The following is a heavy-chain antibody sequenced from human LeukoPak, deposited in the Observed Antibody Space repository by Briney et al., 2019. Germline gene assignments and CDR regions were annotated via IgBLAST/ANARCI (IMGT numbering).Heavy chain of an antibody. J-gene: IGHJ4*02. CDR1: GGSFRGYY. Sequence: SETLSLTCAVYGGSFRGYYWSWIRQPPGKGLEWIGEINHSGSTNYNPSLKSRVTISVDTSKNQFSLKLSSVTAADTAVYYCARGPYYDSSGYYPHDYWGQGTLVTVSS. D-gene: IGHD3-22*01. CDR2: INHSGST. V-gene: IGHV4-34*01. CDR3: ARGPYYDSSGYYPHDY.